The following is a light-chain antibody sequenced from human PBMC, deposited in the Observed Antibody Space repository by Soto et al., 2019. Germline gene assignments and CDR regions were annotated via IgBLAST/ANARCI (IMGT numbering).Light chain of an antibody. CDR1: QSVSSN. Sequence: ETVMTQSPATLSVSPGERATLSCRASQSVSSNLAWYQQKPGQAPRLLIYGASTRATGIPARFSGSGSGTEFTLTISSLQSEDFAVYYCQQYNNWRITFGQGTRLVIK. CDR2: GAS. CDR3: QQYNNWRIT. J-gene: IGKJ5*01. V-gene: IGKV3-15*01.